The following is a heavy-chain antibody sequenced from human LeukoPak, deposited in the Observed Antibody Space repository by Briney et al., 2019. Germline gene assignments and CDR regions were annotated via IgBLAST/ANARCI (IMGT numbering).Heavy chain of an antibody. CDR1: GFTFNSYD. CDR2: IRANGDDT. CDR3: AKDGPSRPYDY. J-gene: IGHJ4*02. V-gene: IGHV3-23*01. Sequence: GVTLRLSCAASGFTFNSYDMNWVRQAPGKGLEWVSVIRANGDDTKYADSVKGRFTSSRDNSKNTLYLQMSSLRAEDTAVYYCAKDGPSRPYDYWGQGTLVTVSS. D-gene: IGHD2-2*01.